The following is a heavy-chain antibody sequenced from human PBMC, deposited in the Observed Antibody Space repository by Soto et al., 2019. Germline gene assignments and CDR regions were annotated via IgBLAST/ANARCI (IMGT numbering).Heavy chain of an antibody. D-gene: IGHD3-22*01. CDR2: IKSKTDGGTT. V-gene: IGHV3-15*07. J-gene: IGHJ3*02. CDR1: GFTFSNAW. CDR3: TTDNYYYDSSGERRLYDAVDI. Sequence: EVQLVESGGGLVKPGGSLRLSCAASGFTFSNAWMNWVRQAPGKGLEWVGRIKSKTDGGTTDYAAPVKGRFTISRDDSKNTLYLQMNSLKTEDTAVYYCTTDNYYYDSSGERRLYDAVDIWGQGTMVTVSS.